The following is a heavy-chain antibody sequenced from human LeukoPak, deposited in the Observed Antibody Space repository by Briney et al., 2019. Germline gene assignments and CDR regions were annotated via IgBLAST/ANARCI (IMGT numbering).Heavy chain of an antibody. Sequence: PGGSLRLSCAASGFTFSSYSMNWVRQAPGKGLEWVSYISSSSSTIYYADSVKGRFTISRDNAKNSLYLQMNSLRAEDTAVYYCARELYDFWSGYYTGFDYWGQGTLVTVSS. CDR1: GFTFSSYS. J-gene: IGHJ4*02. CDR3: ARELYDFWSGYYTGFDY. D-gene: IGHD3-3*01. CDR2: ISSSSSTI. V-gene: IGHV3-48*01.